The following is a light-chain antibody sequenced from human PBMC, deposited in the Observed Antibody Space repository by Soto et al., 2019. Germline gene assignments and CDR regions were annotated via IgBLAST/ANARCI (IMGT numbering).Light chain of an antibody. CDR3: SSYAGSDTFV. CDR2: HVS. V-gene: IGLV2-14*03. J-gene: IGLJ1*01. Sequence: QSALTQPASVSGSPGQSITISCTGTSGDVGAYNFVSWYQQHPGKAPKLIVYHVSDRPSGSSSRFSGSKSGNSASLTISGLYAEDEADYYCSSYAGSDTFVFGTGTKLAVL. CDR1: SGDVGAYNF.